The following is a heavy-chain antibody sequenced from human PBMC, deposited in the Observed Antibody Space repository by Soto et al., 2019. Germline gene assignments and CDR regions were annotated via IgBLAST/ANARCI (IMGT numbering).Heavy chain of an antibody. V-gene: IGHV3-30*18. CDR1: GFTFSSNG. J-gene: IGHJ6*02. CDR3: EKGLYYDLYSMDV. Sequence: QVQLVESGGGVVQPGRSLRLSCAASGFTFSSNGMHWVRQAPGKGLEWVAVISYDGSNKYYEDSVKGRFTISRDNSKNTLYLQMNSLRAGDTAVYNCEKGLYYDLYSMDVWGQGTTVTVSS. CDR2: ISYDGSNK. D-gene: IGHD3-3*01.